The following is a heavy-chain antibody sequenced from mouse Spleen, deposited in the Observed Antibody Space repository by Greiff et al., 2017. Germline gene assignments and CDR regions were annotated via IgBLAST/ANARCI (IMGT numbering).Heavy chain of an antibody. D-gene: IGHD2-1*01. V-gene: IGHV1-59*01. CDR1: GYTFTSYW. Sequence: VQLQQPGAELVRPGTSVKLSCKASGYTFTSYWMHWVKQRPGQGLEWIGVIDPSDSYTNYNQKFKGKATLTVDTSSSTAYMQLSSLTSEDSAVYYCARSAYGNGFDYWGQGTTLTVSS. J-gene: IGHJ2*01. CDR2: IDPSDSYT. CDR3: ARSAYGNGFDY.